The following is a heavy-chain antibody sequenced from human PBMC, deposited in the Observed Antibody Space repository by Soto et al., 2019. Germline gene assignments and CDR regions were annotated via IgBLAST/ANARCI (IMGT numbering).Heavy chain of an antibody. J-gene: IGHJ4*02. CDR3: ERGLVLGDY. V-gene: IGHV1-46*01. Sequence: QVQLVQSGAEVKKPGASVKLSCNTSGYTFTSYYIHWVRQTPGQGLEWIGIINTNGGSTNYAHNFRGRVTVTGDTSTATVYMELGALASEDTAVYYCERGLVLGDYWCQGTLVTVSS. CDR2: INTNGGST. CDR1: GYTFTSYY. D-gene: IGHD2-8*02.